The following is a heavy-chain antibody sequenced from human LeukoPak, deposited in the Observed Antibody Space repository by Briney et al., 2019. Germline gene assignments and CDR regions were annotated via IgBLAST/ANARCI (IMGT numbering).Heavy chain of an antibody. D-gene: IGHD1/OR15-1a*01. CDR2: IDKNDATT. CDR3: AKYNGQLLEQWYYDY. CDR1: GFTFSNYA. V-gene: IGHV3-23*01. J-gene: IGHJ4*02. Sequence: GRSLRLSCAASGFTFSNYAMSWVRQAPGKGLEWVSSIDKNDATTNYADSVRGRFTISRDNSKNTLHLQMSGLRAEDTAVYYCAKYNGQLLEQWYYDYWGQGTLVTVSS.